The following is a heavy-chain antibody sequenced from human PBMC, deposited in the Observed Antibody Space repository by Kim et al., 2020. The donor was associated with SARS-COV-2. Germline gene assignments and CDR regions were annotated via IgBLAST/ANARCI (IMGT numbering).Heavy chain of an antibody. CDR1: GFIFSNYW. CDR3: AREFSSGWFVGMDV. V-gene: IGHV3-74*01. Sequence: GGSLRLSCAASGFIFSNYWMHWVRQAPGKGPVWVSRINSDRSSTSYADSVKGRFTISRDNAKNTLFLQMNSLRAEDTAVYYCAREFSSGWFVGMDVWGQGTTVTVSS. J-gene: IGHJ6*02. CDR2: INSDRSST. D-gene: IGHD6-19*01.